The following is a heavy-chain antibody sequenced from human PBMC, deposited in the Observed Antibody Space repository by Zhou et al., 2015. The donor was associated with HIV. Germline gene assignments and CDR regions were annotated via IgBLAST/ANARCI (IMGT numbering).Heavy chain of an antibody. CDR1: GGTFSSYA. D-gene: IGHD3-22*01. CDR3: ARGEQYYYDSSGPDAFDI. Sequence: QVQLVQSGAEVKKPGSSVKVSCKASGGTFSSYAISWVRQAPGQGLEWMGGIIPIFGTANYAQKFQGRVTITADESTSTAYMELSSLRSEDTAVYYCARGEQYYYDSSGPDAFDIWGQGTMVTVSS. J-gene: IGHJ3*02. V-gene: IGHV1-69*12. CDR2: IIPIFGTA.